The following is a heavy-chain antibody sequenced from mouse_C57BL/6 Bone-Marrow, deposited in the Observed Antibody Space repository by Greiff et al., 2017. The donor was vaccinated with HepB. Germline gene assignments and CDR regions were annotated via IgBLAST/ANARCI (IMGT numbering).Heavy chain of an antibody. CDR3: ARFPFYYGSSHCYFDV. Sequence: QVQLKQPGAELVKPGASVKMSCKASGYTFTSYWITWVKQRPGQGLEWIGDIYPGSGSTKYNEKFKSKATLTVDKPSSTAYMQLSSLTSEDSAVYYCARFPFYYGSSHCYFDVWGTGTTVTVSS. D-gene: IGHD1-1*01. CDR2: IYPGSGST. J-gene: IGHJ1*03. CDR1: GYTFTSYW. V-gene: IGHV1-55*01.